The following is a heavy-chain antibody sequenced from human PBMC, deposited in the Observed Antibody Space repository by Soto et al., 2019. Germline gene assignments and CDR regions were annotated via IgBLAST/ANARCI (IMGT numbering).Heavy chain of an antibody. Sequence: PSETLSLTCTVSGGSISSGGYYWSWIRQHPGKGLEWIGYIFYSGSSYYSPSLRSRVTMSVDTPKNQFSLRLSSVTAADTAVYYSARGKAEQLCLLTYWGKGTRVTSPQ. CDR1: GGSISSGGYY. CDR2: IFYSGSS. J-gene: IGHJ4*02. D-gene: IGHD5-18*01. V-gene: IGHV4-31*03. CDR3: ARGKAEQLCLLTY.